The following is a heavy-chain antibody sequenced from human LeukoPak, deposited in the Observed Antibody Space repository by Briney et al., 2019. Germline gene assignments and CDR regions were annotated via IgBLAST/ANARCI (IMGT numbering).Heavy chain of an antibody. D-gene: IGHD3-10*01. CDR3: ARLWFGDQDGMGV. CDR1: GYRYTSYW. J-gene: IGHJ6*04. V-gene: IGHV5-51*01. Sequence: ETLKISCKGSGYRYTSYWIGGVRQIPGKGLEWMVIIYPGDSDTSYSPSFQGQVPISADKSISTAYLKWISLKASDNAMYYCARLWFGDQDGMGVWGKGATVTVSS. CDR2: IYPGDSDT.